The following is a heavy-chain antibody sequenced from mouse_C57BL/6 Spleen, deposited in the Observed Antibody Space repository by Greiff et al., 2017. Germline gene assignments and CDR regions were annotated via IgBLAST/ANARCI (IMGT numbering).Heavy chain of an antibody. CDR3: ARQNYGYGQYYAMDY. D-gene: IGHD2-2*01. V-gene: IGHV1-55*01. Sequence: QVQLQQPGAELVKPGASVKMSCKASGYTFTSYWITWVKQRPGQGLEWIGDIYPGSGSTNYNEKFKSKATLTVDTSSSTAYMQLSSLTSEDSAVYYCARQNYGYGQYYAMDYWGQGTSVTVSS. J-gene: IGHJ4*01. CDR2: IYPGSGST. CDR1: GYTFTSYW.